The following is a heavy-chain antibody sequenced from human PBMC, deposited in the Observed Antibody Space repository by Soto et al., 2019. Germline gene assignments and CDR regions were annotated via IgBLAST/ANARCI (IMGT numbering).Heavy chain of an antibody. Sequence: QVQLVQSGAEVKKPGASVKVSCKASGYIFIRYGIRWVREAPGQGLEWMGWISAYKGDTNYAQKVQGRVTMTTDTSTSTAYMEVRSLRFDDTAVYYCARTSYVGGSYRSDDALDIWGQGTMVTVSS. J-gene: IGHJ3*02. CDR2: ISAYKGDT. D-gene: IGHD3-16*02. CDR1: GYIFIRYG. V-gene: IGHV1-18*01. CDR3: ARTSYVGGSYRSDDALDI.